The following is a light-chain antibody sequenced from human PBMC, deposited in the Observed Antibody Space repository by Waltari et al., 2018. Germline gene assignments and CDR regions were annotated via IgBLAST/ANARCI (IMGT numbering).Light chain of an antibody. CDR3: QQRRNWPLT. Sequence: EIVLTQSPATLSLSPGERATLSCRASQSVNWYLACYQQRPGQAPRLLIYDTSNRATGIPARFSGSGSETDVTLTISSLEPDDSAVYYCQQRRNWPLTFGGGTKVEIK. CDR1: QSVNWY. V-gene: IGKV3-11*01. J-gene: IGKJ4*01. CDR2: DTS.